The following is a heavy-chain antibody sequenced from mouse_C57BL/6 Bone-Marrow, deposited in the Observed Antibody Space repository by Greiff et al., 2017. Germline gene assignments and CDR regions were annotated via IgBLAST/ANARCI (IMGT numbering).Heavy chain of an antibody. CDR2: IYPRSGNT. J-gene: IGHJ1*03. D-gene: IGHD3-2*02. CDR1: GYTFTSYG. Sequence: QVQLQQSGAELARPGASVKLSCKASGYTFTSYGISWVKQRTGQGLEWIGEIYPRSGNTYYNEKFKGKATLTADKSSSTAYMELRSLTSEDSAVYFCARSSQLRLRYFDVWGTGTTVTVSS. V-gene: IGHV1-81*01. CDR3: ARSSQLRLRYFDV.